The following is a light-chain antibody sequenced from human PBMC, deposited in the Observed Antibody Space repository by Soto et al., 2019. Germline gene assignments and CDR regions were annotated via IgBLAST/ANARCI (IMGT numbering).Light chain of an antibody. Sequence: DIQMTQFPSSLSASVGDRVTITCRASESISRHLNWYQQKPGKAPKLLIYAASSLQNGVPSRFRGGGSGTDFTLTISNLQPEDFATYDCQQSYTTLSITFGQGTRLEIK. CDR3: QQSYTTLSIT. V-gene: IGKV1-39*01. CDR1: ESISRH. J-gene: IGKJ5*01. CDR2: AAS.